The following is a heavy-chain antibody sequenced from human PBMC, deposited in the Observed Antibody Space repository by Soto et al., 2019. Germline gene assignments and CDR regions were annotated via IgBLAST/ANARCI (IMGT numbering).Heavy chain of an antibody. D-gene: IGHD3-10*01. CDR3: ARDQTQLLLWFGELYYNSDPGYNWFDP. Sequence: EASVKVSCKASGYTFTSYGISWVRQAPGQGLEWMGWISAYNGNTNYAQKLQGRVTMTTDTSTSTAYMELRSLRSDDTAVYYCARDQTQLLLWFGELYYNSDPGYNWFDPWGQGTLVTVSS. J-gene: IGHJ5*02. CDR2: ISAYNGNT. V-gene: IGHV1-18*01. CDR1: GYTFTSYG.